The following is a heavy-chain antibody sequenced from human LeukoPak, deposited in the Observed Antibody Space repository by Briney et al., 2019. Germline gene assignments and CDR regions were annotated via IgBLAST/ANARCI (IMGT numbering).Heavy chain of an antibody. CDR3: ARDRRYYDSSGYCTLFDY. J-gene: IGHJ4*02. V-gene: IGHV3-74*01. Sequence: GGSLRLSCAASGFTFSSYAMSWVRQAPGKGLVWVSRINSDGSSTSYADSVKGRFTISRDNAKNTLYLQMNSLRAEDTAVYYCARDRRYYDSSGYCTLFDYWGQGTLVTVSS. CDR2: INSDGSST. CDR1: GFTFSSYA. D-gene: IGHD3-22*01.